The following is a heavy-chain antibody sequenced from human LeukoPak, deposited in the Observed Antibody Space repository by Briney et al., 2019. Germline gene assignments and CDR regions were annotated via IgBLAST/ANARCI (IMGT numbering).Heavy chain of an antibody. D-gene: IGHD3-16*01. CDR1: ELNVSRNY. Sequence: GGSLRLSCAASELNVSRNYMNWVRQAPGKGLEWVSVIYSSGTTFYADSVKGRFTVSRDNSQNTVYLQMYTLRAEYTAVYFCASGVMAYWYFDLWGRGTLVTGFS. V-gene: IGHV3-66*01. CDR2: IYSSGTT. CDR3: ASGVMAYWYFDL. J-gene: IGHJ2*01.